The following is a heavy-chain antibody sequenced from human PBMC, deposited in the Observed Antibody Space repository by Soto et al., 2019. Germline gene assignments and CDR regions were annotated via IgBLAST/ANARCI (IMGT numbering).Heavy chain of an antibody. Sequence: GGSLRLSCAASGFTFSSYGMHWVRQAPGKGLEWVAVIWYDGSNKYYADSVKGRFTISRDNSKNTLYLQMNSLRAEDTAVYYCARADTVTTAQIDYLGQGTLVTVSS. D-gene: IGHD4-17*01. V-gene: IGHV3-33*01. CDR3: ARADTVTTAQIDY. J-gene: IGHJ4*02. CDR1: GFTFSSYG. CDR2: IWYDGSNK.